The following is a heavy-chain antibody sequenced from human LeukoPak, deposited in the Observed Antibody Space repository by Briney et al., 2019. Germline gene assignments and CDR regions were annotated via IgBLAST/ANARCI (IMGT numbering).Heavy chain of an antibody. CDR1: GGSISSYY. CDR2: IYYSGST. J-gene: IGHJ4*02. D-gene: IGHD3-10*01. Sequence: PSETLSLTCTVSGGSISSYYWSWIRQPPGKGLEWIGYIYYSGSTNYNPSLKSRVTISVDTSKNQFSLKLSSVTAAGTAVYYWARGFTMVQGVIFDYWGQGTLVTVSS. CDR3: ARGFTMVQGVIFDY. V-gene: IGHV4-59*01.